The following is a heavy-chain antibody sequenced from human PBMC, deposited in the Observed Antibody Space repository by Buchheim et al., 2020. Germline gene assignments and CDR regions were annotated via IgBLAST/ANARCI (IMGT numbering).Heavy chain of an antibody. CDR2: IYSGGST. Sequence: EVQLLESGGGLVQPGGSLRLSCAASGFTFSSYAMSWVRQAPGKGLEWVSVIYSGGSTYYADSVKGRFTISRDNSKNTLYLQMNSLRAEDTAVYYCARDDSRQPLDYWGQGTL. V-gene: IGHV3-66*01. J-gene: IGHJ4*02. D-gene: IGHD3-22*01. CDR1: GFTFSSYA. CDR3: ARDDSRQPLDY.